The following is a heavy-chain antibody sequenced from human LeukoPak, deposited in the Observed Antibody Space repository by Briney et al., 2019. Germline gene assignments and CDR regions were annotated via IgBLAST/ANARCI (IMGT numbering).Heavy chain of an antibody. D-gene: IGHD2-15*01. CDR1: GGSISSYY. Sequence: SETLSLTCTVSGGSISSYYWSWIRQPAGKGLEWIGRIYTSGSTNYNPSLKSRVTISVDTSKNQFSLKLSSVTAADTAVYYCASVPGYCSGGSCFPPWGQGTLVTVSP. J-gene: IGHJ5*02. V-gene: IGHV4-4*07. CDR2: IYTSGST. CDR3: ASVPGYCSGGSCFPP.